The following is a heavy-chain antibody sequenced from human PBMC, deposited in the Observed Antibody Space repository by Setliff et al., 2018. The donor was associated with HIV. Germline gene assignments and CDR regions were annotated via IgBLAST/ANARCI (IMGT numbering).Heavy chain of an antibody. V-gene: IGHV4-34*01. CDR1: GGSLSGYY. J-gene: IGHJ6*02. Sequence: SETLSLTCAVYGGSLSGYYWSWIRQPPGKGLEWFGEINHSGSTNYNPSLKSRVTISVDNAKNSLYLQMNSLRAEDTAVYYCARGPTAELEYSSSSRYYYYGMDVWGQGTTVTVSS. CDR2: INHSGST. CDR3: ARGPTAELEYSSSSRYYYYGMDV. D-gene: IGHD6-6*01.